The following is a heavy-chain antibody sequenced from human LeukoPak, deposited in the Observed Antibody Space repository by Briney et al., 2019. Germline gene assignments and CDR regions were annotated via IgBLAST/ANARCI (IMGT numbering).Heavy chain of an antibody. CDR3: TTELNIEMATTYRNFDY. V-gene: IGHV3-15*01. Sequence: GGSLRLSCAASGFTFSNAWMSWVRQAPGKGLEWVGRIKSKADGGTTDYAAPVKGRFTISRDDSKNTLYLQMNSLKTDDTAVYYCTTELNIEMATTYRNFDYWGQGTLVTVSS. J-gene: IGHJ4*02. CDR1: GFTFSNAW. D-gene: IGHD5-24*01. CDR2: IKSKADGGTT.